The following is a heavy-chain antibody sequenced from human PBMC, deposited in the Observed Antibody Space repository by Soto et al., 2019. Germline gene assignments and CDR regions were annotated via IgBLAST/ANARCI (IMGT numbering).Heavy chain of an antibody. CDR3: ARDWIVVVPAATYGMGV. CDR2: INAGNGNT. V-gene: IGHV1-3*01. Sequence: GASVKVSCKASGYTFTSYAMHWLRQAPGQRLEWMGWINAGNGNTKYSQKFQGRVTITRDTSASTAYMELSSLRSEDTAVYYCARDWIVVVPAATYGMGVWGQGTTVTVSS. D-gene: IGHD2-2*01. J-gene: IGHJ6*02. CDR1: GYTFTSYA.